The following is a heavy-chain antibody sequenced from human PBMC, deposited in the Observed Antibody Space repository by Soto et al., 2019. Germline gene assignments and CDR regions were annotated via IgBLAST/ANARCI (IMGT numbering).Heavy chain of an antibody. J-gene: IGHJ4*02. V-gene: IGHV3-33*01. CDR3: ARDGVGHTTFFGYFYY. CDR2: IRYDGSNI. CDR1: GFTFSGLG. Sequence: QVQLVESGGGVVQPGRSLRLSCAASGFTFSGLGMHWVRQAPGKGLEWVAVIRYDGSNIYYADAVNGRFTISRDNSKETLYLQMNSLRAGDTAVYYCARDGVGHTTFFGYFYYWCQGTRVTVSS. D-gene: IGHD1-26*01.